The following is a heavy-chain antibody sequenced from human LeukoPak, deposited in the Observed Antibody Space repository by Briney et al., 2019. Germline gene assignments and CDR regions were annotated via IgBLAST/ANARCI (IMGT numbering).Heavy chain of an antibody. Sequence: SETLSLTCTVSGGSISSGGYSWSWIRQHPGKGLEWIGYIYYSGATYYNPSLKSRVTISVDTSKNQFSLKLSSVTAADTAVYYCARRTAAAGYYFDDWGQGTLVTVSS. D-gene: IGHD6-13*01. CDR2: IYYSGAT. J-gene: IGHJ4*02. CDR1: GGSISSGGYS. CDR3: ARRTAAAGYYFDD. V-gene: IGHV4-31*03.